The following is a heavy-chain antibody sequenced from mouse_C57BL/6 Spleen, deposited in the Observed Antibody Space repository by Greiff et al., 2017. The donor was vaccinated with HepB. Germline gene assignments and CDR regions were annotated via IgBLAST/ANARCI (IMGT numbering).Heavy chain of an antibody. CDR3: AQEGGTIYDGYGNFDY. J-gene: IGHJ2*01. V-gene: IGHV1-72*01. CDR1: GYTFTSYW. Sequence: QVQLQQPGAELVKPGASVKLSCKASGYTFTSYWMHWVKQRPGRGLEWIGRIDPNSGGTKYNEKFKSKATLTVDKPSSTAYMQLSSLTSEYSAVYYCAQEGGTIYDGYGNFDYWGQGTTLTVSS. D-gene: IGHD2-3*01. CDR2: IDPNSGGT.